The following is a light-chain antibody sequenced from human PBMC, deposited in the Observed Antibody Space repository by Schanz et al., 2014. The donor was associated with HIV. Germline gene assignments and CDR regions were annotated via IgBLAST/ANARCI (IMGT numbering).Light chain of an antibody. CDR1: QAIGTW. Sequence: DIQMTQSPSTLSASVGDRVSITCRASQAIGTWLAWYQQKPGRAPKLLISEASSLETGVPSRFSGSGSGTEFTLTIYSLQPEDFATYYCLQLNNFPFTFGPGTKVDLK. CDR2: EAS. J-gene: IGKJ3*01. CDR3: LQLNNFPFT. V-gene: IGKV1-5*03.